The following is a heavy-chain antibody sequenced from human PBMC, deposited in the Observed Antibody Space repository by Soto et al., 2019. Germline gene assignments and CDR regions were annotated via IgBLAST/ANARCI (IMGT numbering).Heavy chain of an antibody. J-gene: IGHJ5*02. CDR3: AHRPKDIVLYRWFDP. D-gene: IGHD2-8*02. CDR2: IYWDDDK. CDR1: GFSLSTSGVG. Sequence: QITLKESGPTLVKPTQTLTLTCTFSGFSLSTSGVGVGWIRQPPGKALEWLALIYWDDDKRYSPSLKSRLTLXXDXSXXQVVLTMTNMVPVDTATYYCAHRPKDIVLYRWFDPWGQGTLVTVSS. V-gene: IGHV2-5*02.